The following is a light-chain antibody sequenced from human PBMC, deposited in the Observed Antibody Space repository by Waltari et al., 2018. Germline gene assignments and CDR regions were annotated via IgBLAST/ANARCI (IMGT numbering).Light chain of an antibody. CDR3: QQRSNWPRHT. CDR2: DAS. Sequence: EIVLTQSPATLSLSPGERATLSCRASQSVSSHLAWYQQKPGQAPRLLIYDASNRATGIPARFSGSGSGTDFTLTISSLEPEDFAVYYCQQRSNWPRHTFGGGTKVEIK. V-gene: IGKV3-11*01. J-gene: IGKJ4*01. CDR1: QSVSSH.